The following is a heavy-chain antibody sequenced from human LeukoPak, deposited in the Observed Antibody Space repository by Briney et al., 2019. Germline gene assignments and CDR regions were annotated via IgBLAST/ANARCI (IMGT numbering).Heavy chain of an antibody. CDR2: IIPIFGTT. V-gene: IGHV1-69*05. CDR3: ARGEVDTTMITATPLNY. J-gene: IGHJ4*02. Sequence: SMKVSCKASGGTFSSYAISWVRQAPGQGLEWMRGIIPIFGTTNYAQKFQGRVTITTDESTSTAYMELSSLRSEDTAVYYCARGEVDTTMITATPLNYWGQGTLVTVSS. CDR1: GGTFSSYA. D-gene: IGHD5-18*01.